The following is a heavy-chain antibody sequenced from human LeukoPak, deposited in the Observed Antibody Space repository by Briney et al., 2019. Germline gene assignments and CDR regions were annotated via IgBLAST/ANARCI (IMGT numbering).Heavy chain of an antibody. Sequence: GRSLRLSCAASGFTFSSYSMNWVRQAPGKGLEWVSSISSSSSYIYYADSVKGRFTISRDNAKNSLYLQMNSLRAEDTAVYYCARQDSGYDGPYFDYWGQGTLVTVSS. J-gene: IGHJ4*02. D-gene: IGHD5-12*01. CDR1: GFTFSSYS. CDR3: ARQDSGYDGPYFDY. CDR2: ISSSSSYI. V-gene: IGHV3-21*01.